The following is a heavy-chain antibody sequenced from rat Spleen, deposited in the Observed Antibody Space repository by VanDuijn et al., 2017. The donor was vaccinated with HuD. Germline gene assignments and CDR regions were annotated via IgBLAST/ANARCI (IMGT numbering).Heavy chain of an antibody. CDR3: ARHGTINTMVRYYFDY. J-gene: IGHJ2*01. Sequence: EVQLVESGGGLVQPGRSLKLSCAASGFTFSDYNMAWVRQAPKKGLEWVATISYDGSSTYYRDSVKGRFTISRDNAKSTLYLQMDSLRSEDTATYYCARHGTINTMVRYYFDYWGQGDMVTVSS. V-gene: IGHV5-7*01. D-gene: IGHD1-1*01. CDR1: GFTFSDYN. CDR2: ISYDGSST.